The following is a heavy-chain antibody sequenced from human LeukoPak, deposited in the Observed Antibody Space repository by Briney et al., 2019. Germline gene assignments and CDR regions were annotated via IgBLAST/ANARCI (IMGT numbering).Heavy chain of an antibody. CDR3: ARDRAPMITFGGVIVIARRAWFDP. CDR1: GYTFTSYY. D-gene: IGHD3-16*02. J-gene: IGHJ5*02. CDR2: INPSGGST. V-gene: IGHV1-46*01. Sequence: GASVKVSCKASGYTFTSYYMHWVRQAPGQGLEWMGIINPSGGSTSYAQKFQGRVTMTRDMSTSTVYMELSSLRSEDTAVYYCARDRAPMITFGGVIVIARRAWFDPWGQGTLVTVSS.